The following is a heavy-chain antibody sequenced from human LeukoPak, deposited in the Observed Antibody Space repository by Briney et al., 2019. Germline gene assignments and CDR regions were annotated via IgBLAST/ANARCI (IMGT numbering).Heavy chain of an antibody. Sequence: GGSLRLSCAASGFTFSSYWMSWVRQAPGKGLEWVANIKQDGNEKYYVDSVKGRFTISRDNAKNSLYLQMNSLRAEDTAVYYCARAPGDPRGYYFDYWGQGTLVTVSS. D-gene: IGHD2-21*02. J-gene: IGHJ4*02. CDR3: ARAPGDPRGYYFDY. CDR1: GFTFSSYW. V-gene: IGHV3-7*01. CDR2: IKQDGNEK.